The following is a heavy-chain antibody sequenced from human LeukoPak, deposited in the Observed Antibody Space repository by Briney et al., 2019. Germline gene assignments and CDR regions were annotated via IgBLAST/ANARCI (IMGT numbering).Heavy chain of an antibody. V-gene: IGHV3-53*01. CDR3: AKYSGDYFGDY. Sequence: GGSLRLSCAASGLSVSSNYMSWVRQAPGKSLEWVSVLYSDGPTYYADSVKGRFTISRDNSKNTLYLQMNSLRVEDTAIYYCAKYSGDYFGDYWGQGNLVTVSS. J-gene: IGHJ4*02. CDR1: GLSVSSNY. CDR2: LYSDGPT. D-gene: IGHD1-26*01.